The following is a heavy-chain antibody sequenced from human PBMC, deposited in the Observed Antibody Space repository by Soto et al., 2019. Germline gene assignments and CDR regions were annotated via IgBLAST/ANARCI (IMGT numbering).Heavy chain of an antibody. CDR1: GFTFTSSA. CDR2: IVVGSGNT. V-gene: IGHV1-58*02. Sequence: SVKVSCKASGFTFTSSAMQWVRQARGQRLEWIGWIVVGSGNTNYAQKFQERVTITRDMSTSTAYMELSSLRSEDTAVYYCAADLQQLNRAAFDIWGQGTMVTVSS. CDR3: AADLQQLNRAAFDI. D-gene: IGHD6-13*01. J-gene: IGHJ3*02.